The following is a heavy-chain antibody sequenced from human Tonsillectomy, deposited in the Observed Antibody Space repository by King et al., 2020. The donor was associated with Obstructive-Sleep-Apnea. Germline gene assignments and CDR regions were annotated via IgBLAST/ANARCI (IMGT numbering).Heavy chain of an antibody. Sequence: VQLQQWGAGLLKPSETLSLTCAVYGGSFSGYYWSWIRQPPGKGLEWIGEINYSGSTNYNPSLKSRVTISVDTSKIQFSLKLSSVTAADTAVYYCARIDFWNGHYYGVDVWGQGTTVTVSS. D-gene: IGHD3-3*01. CDR2: INYSGST. V-gene: IGHV4-34*01. CDR1: GGSFSGYY. J-gene: IGHJ6*02. CDR3: ARIDFWNGHYYGVDV.